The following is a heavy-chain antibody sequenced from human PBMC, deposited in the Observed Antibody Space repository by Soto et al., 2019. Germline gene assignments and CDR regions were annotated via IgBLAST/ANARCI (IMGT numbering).Heavy chain of an antibody. CDR3: VRTSLVVAAATRQDY. V-gene: IGHV3-74*01. J-gene: IGHJ4*02. CDR2: INSDGSST. D-gene: IGHD2-15*01. Sequence: EVQLVESGGGLVLPGGSLRLSCAASGFTFSSYWMHWVRQAPGKGLVWVSRINSDGSSTSYADSVKGRFTISRDNAKNTMYLQMNRLRAEDTAVYYCVRTSLVVAAATRQDYWGQGTLVTVSS. CDR1: GFTFSSYW.